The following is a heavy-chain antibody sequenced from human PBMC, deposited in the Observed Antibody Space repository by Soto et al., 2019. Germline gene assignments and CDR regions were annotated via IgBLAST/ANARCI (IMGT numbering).Heavy chain of an antibody. V-gene: IGHV4-4*02. CDR3: ARHLKLELFSGSWFDP. J-gene: IGHJ5*02. CDR2: IYHSGST. CDR1: SGSISSSNW. D-gene: IGHD1-7*01. Sequence: SETLSLTCAVSSGSISSSNWWSWVRQPPGKGLEWIGEIYHSGSTNYNPSLKSRVTISVDKSKNQFSLKLSSVTAADTAVYYCARHLKLELFSGSWFDPWGQGTLVTVSS.